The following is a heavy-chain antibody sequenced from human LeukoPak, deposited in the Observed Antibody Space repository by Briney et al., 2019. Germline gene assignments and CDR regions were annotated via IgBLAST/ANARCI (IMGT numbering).Heavy chain of an antibody. V-gene: IGHV1-2*02. D-gene: IGHD5-24*01. CDR3: AREDGSFDY. CDR2: INPISGGT. Sequence: ASVKVSCKASGYIFTGYYIHWVRQAPGQGLEWMGWINPISGGTNYAEKFQGGVTTTRDTSINTAYMEVTRLTSDDTAVYYCAREDGSFDYWGQGTLVIVSS. CDR1: GYIFTGYY. J-gene: IGHJ4*02.